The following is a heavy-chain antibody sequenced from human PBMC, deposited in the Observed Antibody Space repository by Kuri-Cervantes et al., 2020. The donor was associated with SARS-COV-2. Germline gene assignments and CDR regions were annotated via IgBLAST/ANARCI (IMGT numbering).Heavy chain of an antibody. CDR3: ASTVAFWSGYYDY. D-gene: IGHD3-3*01. Sequence: KVSCKGSGYSFTSYWISWVRQMPGKGLEWMGRLDPSDSYTNYSPSFQGHVTISADKSISTAYLQWTSLKASDTAMYYCASTVAFWSGYYDYWGQGTLVTVSS. CDR2: LDPSDSYT. J-gene: IGHJ4*02. V-gene: IGHV5-10-1*01. CDR1: GYSFTSYW.